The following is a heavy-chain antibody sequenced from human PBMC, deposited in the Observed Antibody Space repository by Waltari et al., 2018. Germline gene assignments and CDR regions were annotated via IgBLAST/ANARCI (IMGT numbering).Heavy chain of an antibody. CDR1: GFTFSSYG. CDR2: IRYDGSNK. Sequence: QVQLVESGGGVVQPGGSLRLSCAASGFTFSSYGMHWVRQAPGKGLEWVAFIRYDGSNKYYADSVKGRFTISRDNAKNSLYLQMNSLRAEDTAVYYCAREGGSGSYDYWGQGTLVTVSS. V-gene: IGHV3-30*02. J-gene: IGHJ4*02. CDR3: AREGGSGSYDY. D-gene: IGHD3-10*01.